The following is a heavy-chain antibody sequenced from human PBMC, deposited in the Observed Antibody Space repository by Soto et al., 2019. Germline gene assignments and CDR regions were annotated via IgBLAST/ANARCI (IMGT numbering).Heavy chain of an antibody. Sequence: QVHLQESGPGLVKPSGTLSLTCGVSGGSINSINWWSWVRQTPAKGLEWIGEIYHNGRSNYNPSLKSRVTLSIDKSKNQVFLNLTTVTAADAAVYYCARSQGVVPTHAFVHCGQGTVVIVSS. D-gene: IGHD2-15*01. CDR3: ARSQGVVPTHAFVH. J-gene: IGHJ5*02. V-gene: IGHV4-4*02. CDR2: IYHNGRS. CDR1: GGSINSINW.